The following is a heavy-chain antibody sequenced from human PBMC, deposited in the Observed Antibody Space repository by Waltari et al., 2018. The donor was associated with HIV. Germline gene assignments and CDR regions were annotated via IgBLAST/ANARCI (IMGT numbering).Heavy chain of an antibody. V-gene: IGHV4-34*01. D-gene: IGHD3-22*01. J-gene: IGHJ3*02. CDR1: GGSFSGYY. Sequence: QVQLQQWGAGLLKPSETLSLTCAVYGGSFSGYYWSWIRQPPGKGLEWIGEINHSGSTNYNPSLKSRVTISVDTSKNQFSLKLSSVTAADTAVDYCARDYYYDSSGPDAFDIWGQGTMVTVSS. CDR3: ARDYYYDSSGPDAFDI. CDR2: INHSGST.